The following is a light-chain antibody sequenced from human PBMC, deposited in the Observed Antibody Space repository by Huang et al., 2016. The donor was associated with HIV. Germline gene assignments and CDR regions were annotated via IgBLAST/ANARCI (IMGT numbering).Light chain of an antibody. Sequence: DIQMTQSPSTLSASVGDRVTITCRASQSISTWLAWYQHRPGKAPKLLIYKASDLQSGGPSRFSGSGSGTEFTLTINSLQPDDFATYYCQQYNSNPETFGQGTRVEI. CDR1: QSISTW. CDR2: KAS. V-gene: IGKV1-5*03. CDR3: QQYNSNPET. J-gene: IGKJ1*01.